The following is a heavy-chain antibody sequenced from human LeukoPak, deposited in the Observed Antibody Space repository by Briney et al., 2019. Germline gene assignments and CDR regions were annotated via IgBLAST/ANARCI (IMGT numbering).Heavy chain of an antibody. Sequence: SETLPLTCTVSGGSISSYYWSWIRQPPGKGLEWIGYVYYSGSTNYNPSLKSRVTISLHTSKNQFSLKLSSVTAADTAVYYCARVGPAAVLDALDIWGQGTMVTVSS. CDR1: GGSISSYY. D-gene: IGHD6-25*01. J-gene: IGHJ3*02. CDR3: ARVGPAAVLDALDI. V-gene: IGHV4-59*01. CDR2: VYYSGST.